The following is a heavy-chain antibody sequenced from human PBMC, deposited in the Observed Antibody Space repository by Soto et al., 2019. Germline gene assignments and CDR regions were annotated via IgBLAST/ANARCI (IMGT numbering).Heavy chain of an antibody. CDR3: ARKRGRDYYGSGSLSYYFDY. V-gene: IGHV4-31*03. Sequence: QVQLQESGLGLVKPSQTLSLTCTVSGGSISSGGYYWSWIRQHPGKGLEWIGYIYYSGSTYYNPSLKSRVTISVDTSKNQFSLKLSSVTAADTAVYYCARKRGRDYYGSGSLSYYFDYWGQGTLVTVSS. CDR1: GGSISSGGYY. CDR2: IYYSGST. J-gene: IGHJ4*02. D-gene: IGHD3-10*01.